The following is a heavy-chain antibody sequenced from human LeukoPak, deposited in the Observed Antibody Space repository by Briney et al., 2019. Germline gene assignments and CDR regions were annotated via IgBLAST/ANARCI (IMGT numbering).Heavy chain of an antibody. J-gene: IGHJ4*02. Sequence: GGSLRLSCAASGFTFSSYWMHWVRQAPGKGLVWVSRINSDGSSTSYADSVKGRFTISRDNSKNTLYLQMNSLRAEDTAVYYCANDAKAAGPLFDYWGQGTLVTVSS. V-gene: IGHV3-74*01. CDR3: ANDAKAAGPLFDY. CDR2: INSDGSST. D-gene: IGHD6-13*01. CDR1: GFTFSSYW.